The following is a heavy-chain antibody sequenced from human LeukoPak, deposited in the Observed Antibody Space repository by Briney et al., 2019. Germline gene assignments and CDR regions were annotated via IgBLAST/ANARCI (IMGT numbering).Heavy chain of an antibody. J-gene: IGHJ3*01. Sequence: PGGSLRLSCAASGFTFSSYAMSWVRQAPGKGLEWVSAISGSGGSTYYADSVKGRLTISRDNSKNTLYLQMNSLRAEDTAVYYCAKPMLVAVAGTGDWGQGTMVTVSS. V-gene: IGHV3-23*01. CDR3: AKPMLVAVAGTGD. CDR2: ISGSGGST. D-gene: IGHD6-19*01. CDR1: GFTFSSYA.